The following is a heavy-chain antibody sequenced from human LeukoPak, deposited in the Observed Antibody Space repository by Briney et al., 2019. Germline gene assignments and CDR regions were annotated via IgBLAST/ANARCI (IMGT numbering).Heavy chain of an antibody. CDR3: ARVKAKSITMIVVVLDY. Sequence: SETLSLTCTVSGGSISSYYWSWIRQPAGKGLEWIGRIYTSGSTNYNPSLKSRVTMSVDTSKNQFSLKLSSVTAADTAVYYCARVKAKSITMIVVVLDYWGQGTLVTVSS. CDR2: IYTSGST. J-gene: IGHJ4*02. V-gene: IGHV4-4*07. CDR1: GGSISSYY. D-gene: IGHD3-22*01.